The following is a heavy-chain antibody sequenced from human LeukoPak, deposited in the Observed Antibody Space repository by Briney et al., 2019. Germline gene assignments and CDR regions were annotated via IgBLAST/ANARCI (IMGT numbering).Heavy chain of an antibody. D-gene: IGHD2-15*01. CDR2: IIPIFGTA. J-gene: IGHJ6*03. CDR1: GYTFTSYG. Sequence: ASVNVSCKASGYTFTSYGISWVRQAPGQGLEWMGWIIPIFGTANYAQKFQGRVTITADESTSTAYMELSSLRSEDTAVYYCARDFVVAATHYYYYYMDVWGKGTTVTVSS. CDR3: ARDFVVAATHYYYYYMDV. V-gene: IGHV1-69*13.